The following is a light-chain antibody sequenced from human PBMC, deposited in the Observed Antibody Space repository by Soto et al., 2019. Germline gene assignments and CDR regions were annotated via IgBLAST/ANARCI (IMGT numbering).Light chain of an antibody. J-gene: IGKJ1*01. CDR3: QQYGSSPWT. CDR2: GAS. Sequence: EFVLTQSPGTLSLPPGERATLSCRASQSVSSSYLAWYQQKPGQAPRLLIYGASSRATGIPDRFSGSGSGTDFTLTISRLEPEDFAVYYCQQYGSSPWTFGQGTKVEIK. V-gene: IGKV3-20*01. CDR1: QSVSSSY.